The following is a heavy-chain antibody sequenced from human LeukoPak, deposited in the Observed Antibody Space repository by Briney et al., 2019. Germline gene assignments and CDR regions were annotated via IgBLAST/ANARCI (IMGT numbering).Heavy chain of an antibody. V-gene: IGHV3-48*04. CDR2: ISSSGSTI. Sequence: GGSLRLSCAASGFTLSNYSMNWVRQAPGKGLEWLSYISSSGSTIYYADSVKGRFTISRDNAKNSLYLQMNSLRAEDTAVYYCAELGITMIGGVWGKGTTVTISS. CDR3: AELGITMIGGV. J-gene: IGHJ6*04. D-gene: IGHD3-10*02. CDR1: GFTLSNYS.